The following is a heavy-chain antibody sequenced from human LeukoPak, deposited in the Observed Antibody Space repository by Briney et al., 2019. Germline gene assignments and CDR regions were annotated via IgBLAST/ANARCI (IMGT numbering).Heavy chain of an antibody. D-gene: IGHD6-25*01. CDR3: ARHPRLLGGFDY. Sequence: GSLRLSCAASGFTFSSYGMSWVRQPPGKGLEWVGSIYYSGSTYYNPSLKSRVTISVDTSKNQISLKLSSVTAADTAVYYCARHPRLLGGFDYWGQGTLVTVSS. J-gene: IGHJ4*02. V-gene: IGHV4-39*01. CDR1: GFTFSSYG. CDR2: IYYSGST.